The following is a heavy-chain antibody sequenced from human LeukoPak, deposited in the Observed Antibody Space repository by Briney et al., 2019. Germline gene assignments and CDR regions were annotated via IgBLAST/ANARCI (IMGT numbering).Heavy chain of an antibody. CDR3: AREGHGSGSYWGY. J-gene: IGHJ4*02. Sequence: GGSLRLSCAASGFTVSSNYMSWVRQAPGKGLEWVSVIYSGGSTYYADSVKGRFTISRDNSKNTLYLQMNSLRAEDTAVYYCAREGHGSGSYWGYWGQGTLSPSPQ. CDR2: IYSGGST. CDR1: GFTVSSNY. D-gene: IGHD3-10*01. V-gene: IGHV3-53*01.